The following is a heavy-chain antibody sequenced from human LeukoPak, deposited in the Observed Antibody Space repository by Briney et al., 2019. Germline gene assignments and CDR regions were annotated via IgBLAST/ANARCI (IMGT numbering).Heavy chain of an antibody. CDR2: ISGGTT. Sequence: QSGGSLRLSCAASGFTFSFYWMSWVRQAPGKGLEWIGFISGGTTEYAASVKGRFTISRDDSTSIAYLQMNSLTTEDTAVYYCSRGSGWLSVYWGQGTLVTVSS. J-gene: IGHJ4*02. CDR3: SRGSGWLSVY. D-gene: IGHD6-19*01. CDR1: GFTFSFYW. V-gene: IGHV3-49*04.